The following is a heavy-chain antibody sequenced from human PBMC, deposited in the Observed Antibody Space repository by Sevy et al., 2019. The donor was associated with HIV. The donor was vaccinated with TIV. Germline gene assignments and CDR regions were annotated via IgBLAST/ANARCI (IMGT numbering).Heavy chain of an antibody. CDR1: GFRFSNYA. CDR3: AQPLSGDYDCYDYYYYMDV. CDR2: ISGSGTGL. D-gene: IGHD4-17*01. J-gene: IGHJ6*03. V-gene: IGHV3-23*01. Sequence: GGSLRLSCEASGFRFSNYAMTWVRQAPGKGLEWVSAISGSGTGLFYADSVKGRFTISRDNSKNTLYLQMNSVRGEDTAMYFCAQPLSGDYDCYDYYYYMDVWGKGTTVTVSS.